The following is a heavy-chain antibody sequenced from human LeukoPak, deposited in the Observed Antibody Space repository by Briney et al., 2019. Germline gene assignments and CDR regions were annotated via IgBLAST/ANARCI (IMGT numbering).Heavy chain of an antibody. CDR2: ISSSTI. Sequence: GGSLRLSCAASGFTFSSYSMNWVRQAPGKGLEWVSYISSSTIYYADSVKGRFTISRDNAKNSLYLQMNSLGAEDTAVYYCARGLDCRSTSCYLDTWGQGTLVTVSS. V-gene: IGHV3-48*04. CDR1: GFTFSSYS. CDR3: ARGLDCRSTSCYLDT. J-gene: IGHJ4*02. D-gene: IGHD2-2*01.